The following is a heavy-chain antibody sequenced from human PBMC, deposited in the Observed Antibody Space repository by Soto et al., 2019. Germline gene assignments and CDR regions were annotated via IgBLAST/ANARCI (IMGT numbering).Heavy chain of an antibody. CDR3: AMIQTAAYDSSGYISYYFDY. V-gene: IGHV1-24*01. D-gene: IGHD3-22*01. CDR2: FDPEDGET. Sequence: ASVKVSCKVSGYTLTELSMHWVRQAPGKGLEWMGGFDPEDGETIYAQKFQGRVTMTEDTSTDTAYMELSSLRSEDTAVYYCAMIQTAAYDSSGYISYYFDYWGQGTLVTVSS. CDR1: GYTLTELS. J-gene: IGHJ4*02.